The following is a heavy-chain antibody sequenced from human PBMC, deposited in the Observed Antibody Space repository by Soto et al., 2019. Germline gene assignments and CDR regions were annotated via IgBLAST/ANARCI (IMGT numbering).Heavy chain of an antibody. J-gene: IGHJ4*02. V-gene: IGHV1-18*01. CDR1: GYIFVNYG. Sequence: GASVKVSCKASGYIFVNYGIAWVRQAPGQGLEWMGWISPYTGNTHSATKVQGRLTMTRNTSTSTAYMELSSLTSEDTAVYYCARVGYYYDSSGYYLSFDYWGQGTLVTVSS. D-gene: IGHD3-22*01. CDR2: ISPYTGNT. CDR3: ARVGYYYDSSGYYLSFDY.